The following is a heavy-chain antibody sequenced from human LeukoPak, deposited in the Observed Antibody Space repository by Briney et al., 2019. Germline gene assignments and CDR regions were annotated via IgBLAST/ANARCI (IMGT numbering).Heavy chain of an antibody. Sequence: PGGSLRLSCAASGFTFSDYYMSWIRQAPGKGLEWVSYISSSGSTIYYADSVTGRFTISRDNAKNSLYLQMNSLRAEDTAVYYCARPRLSYGSGSYYIWGQGTLVTVSS. CDR3: ARPRLSYGSGSYYI. CDR1: GFTFSDYY. V-gene: IGHV3-11*01. J-gene: IGHJ4*02. D-gene: IGHD3-10*01. CDR2: ISSSGSTI.